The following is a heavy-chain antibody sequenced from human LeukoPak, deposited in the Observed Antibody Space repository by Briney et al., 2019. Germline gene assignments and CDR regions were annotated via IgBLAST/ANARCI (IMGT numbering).Heavy chain of an antibody. J-gene: IGHJ5*02. CDR3: ARVRGNCGGGSCHTFYT. Sequence: PGGSLRLSCAASGFTFRNYWLHWVRQAPGKGLVWVSRVNGDEGSSSYADSVTGRFTISRDNANNTLYLQMNNLGVEDTAVYYCARVRGNCGGGSCHTFYTWGQGTLVTVSS. D-gene: IGHD2-15*01. CDR1: GFTFRNYW. V-gene: IGHV3-74*01. CDR2: VNGDEGSS.